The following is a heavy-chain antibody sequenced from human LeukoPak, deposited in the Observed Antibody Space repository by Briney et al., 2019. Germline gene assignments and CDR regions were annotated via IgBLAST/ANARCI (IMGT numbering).Heavy chain of an antibody. CDR2: VGTGFDT. Sequence: PGGSLRLSCAASGFTFSSHAMSWVRQAPGKGLEWVSTVGTGFDTYYTDSVKGRFTISRDNSKNTLSLQMSSLRAEDTATYYCTKNVPGRAIDYWGQGTLVTVSS. D-gene: IGHD2-15*01. CDR1: GFTFSSHA. V-gene: IGHV3-23*01. J-gene: IGHJ4*02. CDR3: TKNVPGRAIDY.